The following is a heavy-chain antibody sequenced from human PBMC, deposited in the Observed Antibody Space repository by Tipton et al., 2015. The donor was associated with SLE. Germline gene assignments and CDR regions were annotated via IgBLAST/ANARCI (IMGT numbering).Heavy chain of an antibody. CDR3: ARGLYYDILTNYYLGAFDV. CDR1: GYSFTGYH. CDR2: INPDSGGT. J-gene: IGHJ3*01. Sequence: QSGAEVKSPGASVTVSCKPSGYSFTGYHIHWVRQAPGQGLEWMGWINPDSGGTTYAQKFQGRVTMTRDTSISTAYMELSSLISDDSAVYYCARGLYYDILTNYYLGAFDVWGQGTLVAVSS. V-gene: IGHV1-2*02. D-gene: IGHD3-9*01.